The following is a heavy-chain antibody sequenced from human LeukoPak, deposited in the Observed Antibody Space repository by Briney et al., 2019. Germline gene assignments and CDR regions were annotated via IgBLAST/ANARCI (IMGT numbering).Heavy chain of an antibody. J-gene: IGHJ4*02. D-gene: IGHD1-26*01. Sequence: GGSLRLSCAASGFTFSSYAMSWVRQAPGKGLEWVSAISGSGGSTYYADSVKGRFTISRDNSKNTLYLQINSLRAEDTAVYYCAKGPFIVGARGAVDYFDYWGQGTLVTVSS. V-gene: IGHV3-23*01. CDR1: GFTFSSYA. CDR3: AKGPFIVGARGAVDYFDY. CDR2: ISGSGGST.